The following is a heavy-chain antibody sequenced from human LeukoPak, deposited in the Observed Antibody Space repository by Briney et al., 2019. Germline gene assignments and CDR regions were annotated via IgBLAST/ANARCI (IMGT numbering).Heavy chain of an antibody. V-gene: IGHV3-30-3*01. CDR1: GFTFSSYA. CDR3: ARETEYSSSWPLDY. CDR2: ISYDGSNK. D-gene: IGHD6-13*01. Sequence: GRSLRLSCAASGFTFSSYAMHWVRQAPGKGLEWVAVISYDGSNKYYADSVKGRFTISRDNSKNTLYLQMNSLRAEDTAVYYCARETEYSSSWPLDYWGQGTLVTVSS. J-gene: IGHJ4*02.